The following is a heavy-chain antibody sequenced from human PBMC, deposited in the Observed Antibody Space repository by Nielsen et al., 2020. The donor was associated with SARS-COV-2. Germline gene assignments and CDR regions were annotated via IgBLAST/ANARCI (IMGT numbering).Heavy chain of an antibody. CDR2: INHSGST. CDR3: ARGRGAARRNYYGMDV. V-gene: IGHV4-34*01. J-gene: IGHJ6*02. D-gene: IGHD6-6*01. Sequence: GSLRLSCAVYGGSFSGYYWSWIRQPPGKGLEWIGEINHSGSTNYNPSLKSRVTISVDTSKNQFSLKLSFVTAADTAVYYCARGRGAARRNYYGMDVWGQGTTVTVSS. CDR1: GGSFSGYY.